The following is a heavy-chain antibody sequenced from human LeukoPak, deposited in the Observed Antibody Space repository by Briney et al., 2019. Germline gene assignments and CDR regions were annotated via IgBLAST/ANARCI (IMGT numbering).Heavy chain of an antibody. D-gene: IGHD3-9*01. CDR2: IKSKTDGGTT. Sequence: GGSLRLSCAASGFTVSNAWMSWVRQAPGKGLEWVGRIKSKTDGGTTDYAAPVKGRFTISRDDSKNTLYLQMNSLKTEDTAVYYCTTDRFDWTIDYWGQGTLVTVSS. CDR1: GFTVSNAW. V-gene: IGHV3-15*01. J-gene: IGHJ4*02. CDR3: TTDRFDWTIDY.